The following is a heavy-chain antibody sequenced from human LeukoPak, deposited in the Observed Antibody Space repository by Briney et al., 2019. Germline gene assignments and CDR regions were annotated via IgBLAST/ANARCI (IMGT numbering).Heavy chain of an antibody. D-gene: IGHD3-9*01. CDR3: TKDYCGKFCSAV. Sequence: GGSLRLSYAASGFTFSAFGMNWVRQAPGKGLEWVSTITKSGDSTYYVDSVKGRFTISRDNSKNTLYLQMNSLRAEDTAKYYCTKDYCGKFCSAVWGQGTTVTVSS. CDR1: GFTFSAFG. CDR2: ITKSGDST. J-gene: IGHJ6*02. V-gene: IGHV3-23*01.